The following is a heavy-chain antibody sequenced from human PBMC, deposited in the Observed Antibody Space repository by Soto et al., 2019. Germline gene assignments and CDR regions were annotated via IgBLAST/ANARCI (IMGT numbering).Heavy chain of an antibody. J-gene: IGHJ6*03. CDR3: AKNTRLPPNSYYYYYYMDV. Sequence: PGGSLRLSCAASGFTFSSYGMHWVRQAPGKGLEWVAVISYDGSNKYYADSVKGRFTISRDNSKNTLYLQMNSLRAEDTAVYYCAKNTRLPPNSYYYYYYMDVWGKGTTVTVSS. D-gene: IGHD4-17*01. V-gene: IGHV3-30*18. CDR1: GFTFSSYG. CDR2: ISYDGSNK.